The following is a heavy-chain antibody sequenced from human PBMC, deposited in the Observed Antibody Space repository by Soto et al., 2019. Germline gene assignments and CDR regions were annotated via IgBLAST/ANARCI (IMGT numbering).Heavy chain of an antibody. J-gene: IGHJ4*02. Sequence: VSCKASGGTLSSFINYPINWVRQAPGQGLEWMGGIVPNVGTVNYAQKFQGRVTITADKSTGTAYMEVSSLRSEDTALYYCARRDTSGFLRYFDNWGQGTLVTVSS. CDR3: ARRDTSGFLRYFDN. CDR1: GGTLSSFINYP. CDR2: IVPNVGTV. V-gene: IGHV1-69*06. D-gene: IGHD3-3*01.